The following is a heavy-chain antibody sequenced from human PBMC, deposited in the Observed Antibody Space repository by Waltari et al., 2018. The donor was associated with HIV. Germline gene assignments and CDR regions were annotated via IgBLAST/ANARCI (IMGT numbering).Heavy chain of an antibody. CDR3: ARDYYDSSGYYYEAGDRLFDY. D-gene: IGHD3-22*01. J-gene: IGHJ4*02. CDR2: ISSSSSYI. Sequence: EVQLVESGGGLVKPGGSLRLSCAASGFTFSSYSMNWVRQAPGKGLEWVSSISSSSSYIYYADSVKGRFTISRDNAKNSLYLQMNSLRAEDTAVYYCARDYYDSSGYYYEAGDRLFDYWGQGTLVTVSS. V-gene: IGHV3-21*01. CDR1: GFTFSSYS.